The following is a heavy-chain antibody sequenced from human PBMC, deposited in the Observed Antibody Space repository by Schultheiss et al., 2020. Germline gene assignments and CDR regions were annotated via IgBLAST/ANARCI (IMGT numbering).Heavy chain of an antibody. V-gene: IGHV3-30*07. D-gene: IGHD5-12*01. CDR2: ISYDGSNK. CDR3: ALPSGYNGRVYYYYGMDV. Sequence: GGSLRLSCAASGFTFSSYAMHWVRQAPGKGLEWVAVISYDGSNKYYADSVKGRFTISRDNAKNTLYLQMNSLRAEDTAVYYCALPSGYNGRVYYYYGMDVWGQGTTVTVYS. CDR1: GFTFSSYA. J-gene: IGHJ6*02.